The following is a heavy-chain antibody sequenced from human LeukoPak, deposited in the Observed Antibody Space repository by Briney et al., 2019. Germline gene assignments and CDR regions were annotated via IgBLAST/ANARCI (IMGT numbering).Heavy chain of an antibody. CDR3: ARGTRYSYGHNWFDP. D-gene: IGHD5-18*01. J-gene: IGHJ5*02. V-gene: IGHV6-1*01. Sequence: SQTLSLTCAISGDSVSSNSAAWNWIRQSPSSGLEWLGRTYYRSKWYNDYAVSVKSRITINPDTSKNQFSLQLNSVTPEDTAVYYCARGTRYSYGHNWFDPWGQGTLVTVSS. CDR1: GDSVSSNSAA. CDR2: TYYRSKWYN.